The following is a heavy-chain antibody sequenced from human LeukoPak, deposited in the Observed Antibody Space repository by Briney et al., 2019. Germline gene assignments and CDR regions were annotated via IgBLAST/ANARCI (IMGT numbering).Heavy chain of an antibody. Sequence: PSETLSLTCTVSGGSISSYYWSWIRQPAGKGLEWIGRIYTSGSTNYNPSLKSRVTMSVDTSKNQFSLKLRSVTAADTAVYYCARGYNWGSPTRNFYYLDVWGKGTTVIVSS. V-gene: IGHV4-4*07. CDR3: ARGYNWGSPTRNFYYLDV. CDR1: GGSISSYY. D-gene: IGHD7-27*01. CDR2: IYTSGST. J-gene: IGHJ6*03.